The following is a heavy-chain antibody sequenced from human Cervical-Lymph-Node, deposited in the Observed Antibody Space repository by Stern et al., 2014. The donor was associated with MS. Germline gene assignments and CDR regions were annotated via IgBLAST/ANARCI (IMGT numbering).Heavy chain of an antibody. D-gene: IGHD3-22*01. Sequence: QDQLVQSGSELKKPGASVKVSCKASGYTFTSYAMNWVRQAPGQGLEWMGWINTNTGNPTYAQGITGRFVFSLDTSVSTAYLQISSLKAEDTAVYYCARDGVFWSNYYDSSGYYHDYWGQGTLVTVSS. CDR3: ARDGVFWSNYYDSSGYYHDY. CDR1: GYTFTSYA. CDR2: INTNTGNP. J-gene: IGHJ4*02. V-gene: IGHV7-4-1*02.